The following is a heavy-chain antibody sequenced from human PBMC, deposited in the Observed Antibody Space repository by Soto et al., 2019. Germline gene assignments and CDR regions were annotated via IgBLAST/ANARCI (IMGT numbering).Heavy chain of an antibody. J-gene: IGHJ5*02. Sequence: QVQLVQSGAEVKKPGASVKVSCKASGYTFTGYYMHWVRQAPGQGLEWMGWINPNSGGTNYAQKFQGWVTMTRDTSISTAYMELSRLRSDDTAVYYCAREGCSSHSCYAGWFDPWGQGTLVTVSS. CDR3: AREGCSSHSCYAGWFDP. V-gene: IGHV1-2*04. CDR1: GYTFTGYY. D-gene: IGHD2-2*01. CDR2: INPNSGGT.